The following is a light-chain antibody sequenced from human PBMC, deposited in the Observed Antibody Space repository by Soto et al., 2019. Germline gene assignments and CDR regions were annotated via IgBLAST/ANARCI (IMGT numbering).Light chain of an antibody. Sequence: EIVLTQSPGTLSLSPGERATLSCRASQSVSGRYLAWYQQRRGQAPRLLIYGTSNRATVTPDRFSGSGSGTDFTLTISRLEPEDFAVYYCQQYGSSTITFGQGTRLEIK. V-gene: IGKV3-20*01. CDR3: QQYGSSTIT. CDR2: GTS. J-gene: IGKJ5*01. CDR1: QSVSGRY.